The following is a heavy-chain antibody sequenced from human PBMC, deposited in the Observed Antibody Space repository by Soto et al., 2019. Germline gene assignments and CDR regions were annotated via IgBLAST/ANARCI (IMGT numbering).Heavy chain of an antibody. Sequence: GGSLRLSCAASGFTFSSYGMHWVRQAPGKGLEWVAVISYDGSNKYYADSVKGRFTISRDNSKNTLYLQMNSLRAEDTAVYYCAKGGIHYYDSSGPNYYYYGMDVWGQGTTVTVSS. CDR2: ISYDGSNK. J-gene: IGHJ6*02. CDR3: AKGGIHYYDSSGPNYYYYGMDV. D-gene: IGHD3-22*01. CDR1: GFTFSSYG. V-gene: IGHV3-30*18.